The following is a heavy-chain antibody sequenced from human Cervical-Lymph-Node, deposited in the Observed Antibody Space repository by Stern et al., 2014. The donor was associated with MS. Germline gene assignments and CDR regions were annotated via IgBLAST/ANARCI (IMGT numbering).Heavy chain of an antibody. J-gene: IGHJ6*02. CDR1: GYTFTAYY. V-gene: IGHV1-2*04. CDR3: ARAAHYGLDV. CDR2: INPDRGGT. Sequence: VQLVESGAEVKKPGASVKVSCKASGYTFTAYYIHWVRQAPGQGLEWMGWINPDRGGTNYAQKFQGWVTMTGDTSISTAYMELSRLSSHDTAVYYCARAAHYGLDVWGQGTTVTVSS.